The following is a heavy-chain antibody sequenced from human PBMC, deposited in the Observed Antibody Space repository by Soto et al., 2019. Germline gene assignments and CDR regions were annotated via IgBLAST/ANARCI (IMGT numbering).Heavy chain of an antibody. D-gene: IGHD1-26*01. CDR1: GFTFSSYS. V-gene: IGHV3-21*01. CDR2: ISSSSSYI. CDR3: ARIQGKYGIVGATGGMDV. Sequence: EVQLVESGGGLVKPGGSLRLSCAASGFTFSSYSMNWVRQAPGKGLEWVSSISSSSSYIYYADSVKGRFTISRDNAKNSLYLQMNSLRAEDTAVYYCARIQGKYGIVGATGGMDVWGQGTTVTVSS. J-gene: IGHJ6*02.